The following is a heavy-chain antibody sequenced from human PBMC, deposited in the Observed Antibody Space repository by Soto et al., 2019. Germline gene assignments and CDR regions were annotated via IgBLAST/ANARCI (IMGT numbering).Heavy chain of an antibody. CDR1: GFTLSSYS. J-gene: IGHJ6*02. Sequence: PGGSLRLSCAASGFTLSSYSMNWVRQAPGKGLEWVSYISSSSSTIYYADSVKGRFTISRDNAKNSLYLQMNSLRDEDTAVYYYARGSYYGSGTTSSYYYYGMDVWGQGTTVTVAS. D-gene: IGHD3-10*01. V-gene: IGHV3-48*02. CDR3: ARGSYYGSGTTSSYYYYGMDV. CDR2: ISSSSSTI.